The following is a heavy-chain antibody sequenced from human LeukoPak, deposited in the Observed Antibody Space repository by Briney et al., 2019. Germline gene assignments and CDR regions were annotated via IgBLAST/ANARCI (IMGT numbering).Heavy chain of an antibody. V-gene: IGHV4-39*01. Sequence: SETLSLTCTVSGGSISSSSHYWGWFRQPPGKGLYWIGYIYYSGSSFCYPSLKSRVTMSVDTSKNQFSLRLDTVTAADTAVYYSARGPTVTTDYWGQGTLVTVSS. J-gene: IGHJ4*02. CDR2: IYYSGSS. CDR3: ARGPTVTTDY. D-gene: IGHD4-17*01. CDR1: GGSISSSSHY.